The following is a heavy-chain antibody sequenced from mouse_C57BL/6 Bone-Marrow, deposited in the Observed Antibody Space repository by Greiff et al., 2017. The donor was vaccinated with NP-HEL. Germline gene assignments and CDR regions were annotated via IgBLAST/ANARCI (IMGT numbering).Heavy chain of an antibody. V-gene: IGHV5S21*01. D-gene: IGHD2-4*01. CDR2: ISRGSDYI. CDR3: ARDRYYDYWYFDV. Sequence: VQLQQSGEGLVKPGGSLKLSCAASGFTFNNYSMSWVRQTPEQSLEWVAYISRGSDYINYAETVKGRFTISRDTARNTLYLQMSSLKSEDTAMYYCARDRYYDYWYFDVWGTGTTVTVSS. CDR1: GFTFNNYS. J-gene: IGHJ1*03.